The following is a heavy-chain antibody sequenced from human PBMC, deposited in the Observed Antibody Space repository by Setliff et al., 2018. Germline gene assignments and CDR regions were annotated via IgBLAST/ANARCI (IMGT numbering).Heavy chain of an antibody. CDR1: GITFKNAW. Sequence: PGGSLRLSCAASGITFKNAWMTWVRQAPGEGLQWVSYITSSGSATTYADSVKGRFLISRDNAKNSLYLQMNSLRAEDSAVYYCARDGVFYAMDFWGQGTTVTVSS. CDR3: ARDGVFYAMDF. CDR2: ITSSGSAT. V-gene: IGHV3-11*06. D-gene: IGHD3-10*01. J-gene: IGHJ6*02.